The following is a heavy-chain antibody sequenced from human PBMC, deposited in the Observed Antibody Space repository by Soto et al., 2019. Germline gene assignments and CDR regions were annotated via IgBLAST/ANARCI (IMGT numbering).Heavy chain of an antibody. CDR2: ISAYNGNT. CDR1: GYTFTSYG. CDR3: ARWYSYGYVPVGWFDP. D-gene: IGHD5-18*01. J-gene: IGHJ5*02. V-gene: IGHV1-18*01. Sequence: ASVKVSCKASGYTFTSYGISWVRQAPGQGLEWMGWISAYNGNTNYAQKLQGRGTMTTDTSTSTAYMELRSLRSDDTAVYYCARWYSYGYVPVGWFDPWGQGTLVTVSS.